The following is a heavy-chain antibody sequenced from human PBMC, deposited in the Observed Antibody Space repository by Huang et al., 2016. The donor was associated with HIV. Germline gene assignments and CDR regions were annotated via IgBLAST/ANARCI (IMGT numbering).Heavy chain of an antibody. J-gene: IGHJ3*02. CDR3: AKWGGLSDYDFRRAHAFDI. Sequence: QVQLVQSGAEVRKPGSSVKVSCKASGGNFNSYTINWRRQAPGQGPEWSGGSLPSLGKPNYGPKFQARLTITADGSTSTAYMVLSSLRPEDTAIYYCAKWGGLSDYDFRRAHAFDIWGQGTVVTVSS. D-gene: IGHD5-12*01. V-gene: IGHV1-69*01. CDR2: SLPSLGKP. CDR1: GGNFNSYT.